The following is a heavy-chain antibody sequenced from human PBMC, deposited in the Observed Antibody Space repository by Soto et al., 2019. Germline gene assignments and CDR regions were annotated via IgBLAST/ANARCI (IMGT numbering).Heavy chain of an antibody. V-gene: IGHV1-69*01. Sequence: QVQLVQSGAEMQQPGASVRVSCKASGGTFSKYAFSWVRQAPGQGLEWLGGTIPLFGTPNYAQKFQGRVAIAADESTATVYMELSRLRSEDTAVYGCARPLRDRNYYYGMAVLGHGTAVTVSS. J-gene: IGHJ6*02. CDR3: ARPLRDRNYYYGMAV. CDR2: TIPLFGTP. CDR1: GGTFSKYA. D-gene: IGHD3-22*01.